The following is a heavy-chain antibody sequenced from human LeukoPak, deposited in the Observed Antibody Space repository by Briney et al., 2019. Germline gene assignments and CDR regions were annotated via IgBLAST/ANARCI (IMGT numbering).Heavy chain of an antibody. CDR1: GGTFSSYA. J-gene: IGHJ4*02. CDR2: IIPIFGTA. V-gene: IGHV1-69*05. CDR3: AKSTTVTTGMIFDY. Sequence: SVKVSCKASGGTFSSYAISWVRQAPGQGLEWMGGIIPIFGTANYAQKFQGRVTITTDESTSTAYMELSSLRAEDTAVYYCAKSTTVTTGMIFDYWGQGTLVTVSS. D-gene: IGHD4-17*01.